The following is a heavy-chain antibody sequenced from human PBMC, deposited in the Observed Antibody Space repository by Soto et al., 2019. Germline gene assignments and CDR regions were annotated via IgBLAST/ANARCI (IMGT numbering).Heavy chain of an antibody. CDR2: IYPSDSDT. Sequence: LGESLKISCKGSGYSFTNYWIAWVRQMPGKGLEYMGIIYPSDSDTRYSPSFQGQVTISADNSISTAYLQWSSLKASDTAIYYCARHGFYGDYSANYFDPWGQGTLVTVSS. CDR3: ARHGFYGDYSANYFDP. D-gene: IGHD4-17*01. CDR1: GYSFTNYW. V-gene: IGHV5-51*01. J-gene: IGHJ5*02.